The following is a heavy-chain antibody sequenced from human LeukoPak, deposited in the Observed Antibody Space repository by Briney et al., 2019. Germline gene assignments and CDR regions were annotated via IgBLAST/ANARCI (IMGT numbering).Heavy chain of an antibody. D-gene: IGHD2-2*02. V-gene: IGHV1-2*02. CDR3: ARDCSXTSCYNXXDI. J-gene: IGHJ3*02. Sequence: ASVKVSCKASGYTFTGYYMHWVRQAPGQGLEWMGWINPNSGGTNYAQKFQGRVTMTRDTSISTAYMELSRLRSDDTAVYYCARDCSXTSCYNXXDIWGQGTMVTVSS. CDR1: GYTFTGYY. CDR2: INPNSGGT.